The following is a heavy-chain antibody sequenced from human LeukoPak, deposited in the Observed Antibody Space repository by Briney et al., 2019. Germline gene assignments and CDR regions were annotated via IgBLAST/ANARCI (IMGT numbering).Heavy chain of an antibody. Sequence: GGSLSLSCAASGFTFSSHVMTWVRPAPGKGLGWVSVISGSGGSTYYTDSVKGRFTIARDNDKNTLYLQMSSLRAEDTALNHCAKAPPVYSSTWSRCYFDYWGQGSLVTVSS. J-gene: IGHJ4*01. CDR2: ISGSGGST. CDR1: GFTFSSHV. CDR3: AKAPPVYSSTWSRCYFDY. D-gene: IGHD6-13*01. V-gene: IGHV3-23*01.